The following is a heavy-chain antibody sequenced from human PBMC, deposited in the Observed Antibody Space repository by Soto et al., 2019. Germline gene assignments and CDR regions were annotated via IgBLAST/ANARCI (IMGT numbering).Heavy chain of an antibody. CDR1: GFTFSSYA. Sequence: GGSLRLSCAASGFTFSSYAMSWVRQAPGKGLEWVSAISGSGGSTYYADSVKGRFTISRDNSKNTLYLQMNSLRAEDTAVYYCARTIAAAALRPSYYYVMDVWGQGSTVTVSS. CDR3: ARTIAAAALRPSYYYVMDV. V-gene: IGHV3-23*01. J-gene: IGHJ6*02. D-gene: IGHD6-13*01. CDR2: ISGSGGST.